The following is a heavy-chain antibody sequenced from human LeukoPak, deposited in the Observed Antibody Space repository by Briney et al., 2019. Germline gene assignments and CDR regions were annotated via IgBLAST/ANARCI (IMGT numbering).Heavy chain of an antibody. J-gene: IGHJ4*02. CDR3: AVDYDILTGYYTLDY. CDR1: GGSFSGYY. V-gene: IGHV4-34*01. CDR2: INHSGST. D-gene: IGHD3-9*01. Sequence: SETLSLTCAVYGGSFSGYYWRWIRQPPGKGLEWIGEINHSGSTNYNPSLKSRVTISVDTSKNQFSLKLSSVTAADTAVYYCAVDYDILTGYYTLDYWGQGTLVTVSS.